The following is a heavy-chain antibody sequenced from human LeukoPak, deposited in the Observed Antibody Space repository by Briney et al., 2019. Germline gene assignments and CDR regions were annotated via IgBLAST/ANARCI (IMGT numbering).Heavy chain of an antibody. V-gene: IGHV1-46*01. CDR2: INPSGGST. CDR3: ARVSCSGGCHLDY. Sequence: ASVKVSCKASGYTFTSYYMHWVRRAPGQGLEWMGIINPSGGSTSYAQKFQGRVTMTRDMSTSTVYMELSSLRSEDTAVYYCARVSCSGGCHLDYWGQGTLVTVSS. J-gene: IGHJ4*02. CDR1: GYTFTSYY. D-gene: IGHD2-15*01.